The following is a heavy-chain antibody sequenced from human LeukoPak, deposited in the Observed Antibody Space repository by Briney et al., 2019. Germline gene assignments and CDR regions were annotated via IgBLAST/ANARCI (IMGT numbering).Heavy chain of an antibody. CDR1: GYSISNGDY. Sequence: SETLSLTCTVSGYSISNGDYWAWLRQPPGKGLEWSGSIYHSGSTYYNPSLNSRVTISVDTSKNQFSLKLSSVTAADTAVYYCARGDCSSTICYSPMDVWGKGTTVTVSS. CDR2: IYHSGST. CDR3: ARGDCSSTICYSPMDV. J-gene: IGHJ6*03. D-gene: IGHD2-2*01. V-gene: IGHV4-38-2*02.